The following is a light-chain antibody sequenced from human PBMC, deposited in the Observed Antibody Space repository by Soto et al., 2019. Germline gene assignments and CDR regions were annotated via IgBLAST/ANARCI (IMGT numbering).Light chain of an antibody. J-gene: IGKJ1*01. V-gene: IGKV3-20*01. CDR3: QQYGSSPT. CDR2: DVS. Sequence: EIVLTQSAGTLYLSPGERATLSCRSSQSVSSNYLAWYQQKPDQAPRLVIYDVSGRATGIPDRFSGSGSGTDFTLSISRLEPEDFAVYYCQQYGSSPTFGQGTKVEIK. CDR1: QSVSSNY.